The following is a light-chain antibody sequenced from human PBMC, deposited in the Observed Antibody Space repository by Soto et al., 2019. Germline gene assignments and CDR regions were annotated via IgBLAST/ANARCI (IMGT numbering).Light chain of an antibody. CDR2: LGS. CDR3: MQGPQTPYT. Sequence: DFVMTQSPLSLPVTPGEPASISCRSSQSLLYSNGFNYLDWYLQKPGQSPQLLIYLGSNRASGVPDRFSGSGSGTDFTLTISRVEAEDVGDYYCMQGPQTPYTFGQGTKLEIK. CDR1: QSLLYSNGFNY. J-gene: IGKJ2*01. V-gene: IGKV2-28*01.